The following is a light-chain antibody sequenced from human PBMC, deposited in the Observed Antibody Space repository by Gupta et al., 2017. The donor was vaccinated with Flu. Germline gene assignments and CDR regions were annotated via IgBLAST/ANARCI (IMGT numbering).Light chain of an antibody. J-gene: IGKJ2*01. CDR2: DAS. CDR1: QNVRTN. V-gene: IGKV3-15*01. Sequence: GERATLSCRASQNVRTNLTWYQQKPGQAPRVLIFDASTRATGIPARFSGGGSGTDFTLTISSLQSDDFAAYYCQQYNYWPYTFGQGTKVEIK. CDR3: QQYNYWPYT.